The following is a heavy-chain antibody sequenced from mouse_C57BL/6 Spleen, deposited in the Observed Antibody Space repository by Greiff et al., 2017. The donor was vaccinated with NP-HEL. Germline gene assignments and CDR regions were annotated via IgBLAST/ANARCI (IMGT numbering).Heavy chain of an antibody. Sequence: EVKLVESGGGLVKPGGSLKLSCAASGFTFSSYAMSWVRQTPEKRLEWVATISDGGSYTYYPDNVKGRFTISRDNAKNNLYLQMSHLKSEDTAMYYCARDGDDGFAYWGQGTLVTVSA. CDR3: ARDGDDGFAY. V-gene: IGHV5-4*01. CDR2: ISDGGSYT. CDR1: GFTFSSYA. D-gene: IGHD2-2*01. J-gene: IGHJ3*01.